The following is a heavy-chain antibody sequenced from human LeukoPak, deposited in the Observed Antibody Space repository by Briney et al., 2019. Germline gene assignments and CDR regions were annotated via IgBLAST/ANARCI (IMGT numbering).Heavy chain of an antibody. V-gene: IGHV3-30*18. CDR1: GFTFSSYG. J-gene: IGHJ6*02. CDR2: IPSDGSDK. CDR3: AKGGGSGSYYRGMTS. Sequence: PGRSLRLSCAASGFTFSSYGMHWVRQAPGKGLEWVAVIPSDGSDKYYADSVKGRFTISRDNSKNTLYLQMDSLRDDDTAVYYCAKGGGSGSYYRGMTSGAKGPRSPSP. D-gene: IGHD1-26*01.